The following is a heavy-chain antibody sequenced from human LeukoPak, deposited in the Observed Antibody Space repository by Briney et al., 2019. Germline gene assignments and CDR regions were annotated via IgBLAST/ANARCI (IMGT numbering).Heavy chain of an antibody. CDR1: GYTFTSYA. Sequence: ASVKVSCKASGYTFTSYAMHWVRQAPGQRLEWMGWINAGNGNTKYSQKFQGGVTITRDTSASTAYMELSSLRSEDTVVYYCARVVHYGSGSSIYYFDYWGQGTLVTVSS. D-gene: IGHD3-10*01. CDR3: ARVVHYGSGSSIYYFDY. CDR2: INAGNGNT. V-gene: IGHV1-3*01. J-gene: IGHJ4*02.